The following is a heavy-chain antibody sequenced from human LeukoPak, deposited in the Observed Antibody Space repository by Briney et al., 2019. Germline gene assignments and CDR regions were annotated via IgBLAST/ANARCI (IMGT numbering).Heavy chain of an antibody. V-gene: IGHV4-4*07. Sequence: SETLSLTCTVSGGSISTDYWTWIRQPAGKGLEWIGLIYTSGSTNYHPSLKSRVTMSLDTSKNQFSLKLTSVTAADTAVYYCASDFGYWGQGTLVTVSS. CDR3: ASDFGY. D-gene: IGHD3-10*01. CDR2: IYTSGST. J-gene: IGHJ4*02. CDR1: GGSISTDY.